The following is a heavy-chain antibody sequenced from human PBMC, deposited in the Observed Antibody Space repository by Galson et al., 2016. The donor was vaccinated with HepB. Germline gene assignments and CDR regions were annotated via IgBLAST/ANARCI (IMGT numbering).Heavy chain of an antibody. Sequence: SLRLSCAASGFTFRSYVMSWVRQAPGKGLEWVSSISGSGDSTYYTDSVKGRFTISRDNSKNTVYLQMNSVRAEDTAVYYCAKCVGSSPHGMDVWGQGTTVTVSS. CDR3: AKCVGSSPHGMDV. J-gene: IGHJ6*02. CDR1: GFTFRSYV. CDR2: ISGSGDST. V-gene: IGHV3-23*01. D-gene: IGHD6-13*01.